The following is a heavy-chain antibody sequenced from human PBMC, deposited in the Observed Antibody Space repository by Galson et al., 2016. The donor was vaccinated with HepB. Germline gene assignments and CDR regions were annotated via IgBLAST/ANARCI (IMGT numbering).Heavy chain of an antibody. V-gene: IGHV3-33*01. Sequence: SLRLSCAASGFTFSSYGMHWVRQAPGKGLEWMAVIWYDGSNKYYADSVKGRFTISRDNSKNALYLQMNCLRAEDTAVYYCARGVGYGSGSHFDSWGQGTQVTVSS. CDR3: ARGVGYGSGSHFDS. CDR1: GFTFSSYG. D-gene: IGHD3-10*01. J-gene: IGHJ4*02. CDR2: IWYDGSNK.